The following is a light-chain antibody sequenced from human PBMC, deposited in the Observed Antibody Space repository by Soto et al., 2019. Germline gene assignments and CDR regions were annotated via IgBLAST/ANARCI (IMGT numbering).Light chain of an antibody. CDR3: QQSYSSPYT. CDR2: LTS. Sequence: DIQMTQSPSSLSASVGDRVTITCRASQSISNYLHWYHQKPGKAPKLLIYLTSNLQSGVPSRFSGSGSGTDFPLTSSRLQPEEFATYYCQQSYSSPYTFGQGTKLEIK. CDR1: QSISNY. V-gene: IGKV1-39*01. J-gene: IGKJ2*01.